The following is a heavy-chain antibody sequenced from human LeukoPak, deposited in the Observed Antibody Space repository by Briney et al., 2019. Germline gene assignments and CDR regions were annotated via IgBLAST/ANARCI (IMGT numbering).Heavy chain of an antibody. CDR3: TRDHCRGDNCPSFDY. Sequence: ASVKVSCKPSGYTFTSFGISWVRQAPGQGLEWMGWIGAYNGDTNYAQKFQGRFTMTTDTSTSTAYMDLRSLRSDDTAVYYCTRDHCRGDNCPSFDYWGQGTLVTVSS. D-gene: IGHD2-15*01. CDR2: IGAYNGDT. V-gene: IGHV1-18*04. J-gene: IGHJ4*02. CDR1: GYTFTSFG.